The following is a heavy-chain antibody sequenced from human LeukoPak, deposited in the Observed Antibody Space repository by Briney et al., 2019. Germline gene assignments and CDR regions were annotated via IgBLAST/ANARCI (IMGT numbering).Heavy chain of an antibody. D-gene: IGHD3-22*01. Sequence: GESLKISCQAVGYNFSNYWIGWVRQMPGKGLQWMGIIYPGDSDTTYSPSFEGQVTISADQSISTAYLEWTSLKASDTAIYYCARKISGYFPFDYWGQGTLVTVSS. J-gene: IGHJ4*02. CDR1: GYNFSNYW. V-gene: IGHV5-51*01. CDR3: ARKISGYFPFDY. CDR2: IYPGDSDT.